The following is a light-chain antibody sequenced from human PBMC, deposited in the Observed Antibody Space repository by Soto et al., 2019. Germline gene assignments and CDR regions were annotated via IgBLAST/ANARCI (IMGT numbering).Light chain of an antibody. Sequence: DIQMTQSPSTLSASIGDRVTITCRASRSISTWLAWYQQKPGKAPKLLIYDASTLEAGVPSRFSGSGYGTDFTLTISSLQSDDFATYYCQQSYNFPRTFGQGTTV. CDR2: DAS. V-gene: IGKV1-5*01. CDR1: RSISTW. CDR3: QQSYNFPRT. J-gene: IGKJ1*01.